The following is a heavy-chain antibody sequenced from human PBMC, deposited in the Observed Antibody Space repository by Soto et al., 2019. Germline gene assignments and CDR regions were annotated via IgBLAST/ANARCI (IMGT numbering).Heavy chain of an antibody. D-gene: IGHD4-17*01. CDR1: GGSISSYY. Sequence: PSETLSLTCTVSGGSISSYYLSWIRQPPGKGLEWIGYIYYSGSINYNPSLKSRVTISVDTSKNQFSLKLGSVTAADTAVYYCARGYGDYVLDYWGQGTLVTVSS. V-gene: IGHV4-59*01. CDR2: IYYSGSI. J-gene: IGHJ4*02. CDR3: ARGYGDYVLDY.